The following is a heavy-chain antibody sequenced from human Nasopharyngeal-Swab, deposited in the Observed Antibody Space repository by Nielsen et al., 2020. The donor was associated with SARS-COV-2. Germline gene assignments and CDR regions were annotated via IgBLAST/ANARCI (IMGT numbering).Heavy chain of an antibody. D-gene: IGHD3-10*01. CDR1: GDTLTELS. Sequence: ASVKVSCKVSGDTLTELSMHWVRQAPGKGLEWRGGSDPEDGETIYAQKFQGRVTMTEDTSTDTAYMELSSLRSEDTAVYYCATGSPYYYGSANDPWFDPWGQGTLVTVSS. J-gene: IGHJ5*02. V-gene: IGHV1-24*01. CDR2: SDPEDGET. CDR3: ATGSPYYYGSANDPWFDP.